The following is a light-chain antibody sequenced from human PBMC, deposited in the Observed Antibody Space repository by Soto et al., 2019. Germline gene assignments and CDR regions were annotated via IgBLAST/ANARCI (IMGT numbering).Light chain of an antibody. CDR2: DVS. J-gene: IGLJ1*01. CDR3: SSYTSSSSRV. V-gene: IGLV2-14*01. CDR1: SSDVGGYNY. Sequence: QSALTQPASVSGSPGQSITISCTGTSSDVGGYNYVSWYQQYPGKAPKLMIYDVSNRPSGVSNRFSGSKSGNTASLTISGLQAEDEADYYCSSYTSSSSRVFGTGTQLTVL.